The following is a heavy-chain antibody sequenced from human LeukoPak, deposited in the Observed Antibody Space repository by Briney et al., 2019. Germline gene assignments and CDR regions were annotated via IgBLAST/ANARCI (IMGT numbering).Heavy chain of an antibody. CDR2: VRSRDKNYAT. V-gene: IGHV3-73*01. J-gene: IGHJ4*02. D-gene: IGHD4-17*01. CDR1: GLGFAGSA. Sequence: GGSLGLSCAASGLGFAGSAVHWVRQTSGRGLECIGCVRSRDKNYATIYGASARGRFTISRDDSRNTASLQMNSLNTEDTAVYYCIRHIDYVAPDSWGQGTLVTVSS. CDR3: IRHIDYVAPDS.